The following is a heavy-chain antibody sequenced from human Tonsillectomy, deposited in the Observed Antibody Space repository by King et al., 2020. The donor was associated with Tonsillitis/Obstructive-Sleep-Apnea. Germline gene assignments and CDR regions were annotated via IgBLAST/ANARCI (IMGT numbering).Heavy chain of an antibody. V-gene: IGHV3-33*01. J-gene: IGHJ6*03. CDR1: GFTFSSYG. CDR3: AREGGCSSTSCYYYYYYYMDV. Sequence: VQLVESGGGVVQPGRSLRLSCAASGFTFSSYGMHWVRQAPGKGLEWVAAIWYDGSNKYYADSVKGRFTISRDNSKNTLYLQMNSLRAEDTAVYYCAREGGCSSTSCYYYYYYYMDVWGKGTTVTVSS. D-gene: IGHD2-2*01. CDR2: IWYDGSNK.